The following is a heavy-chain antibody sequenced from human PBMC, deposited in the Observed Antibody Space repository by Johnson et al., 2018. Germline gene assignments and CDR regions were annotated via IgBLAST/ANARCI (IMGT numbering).Heavy chain of an antibody. D-gene: IGHD1-26*01. J-gene: IGHJ3*02. V-gene: IGHV3-23*01. CDR3: ARDLRWEPRRVPLSDAFDI. Sequence: VQLQESGGGLVQPGGSLRLSCAASGFTFSSYAMDWVRQAPGKGLEWVAIISGSGGSTDYADSVKGRFTISRDNSKNTVFLQMNSLRGEDTAVYYCARDLRWEPRRVPLSDAFDIWGQGTMVTVSS. CDR1: GFTFSSYA. CDR2: ISGSGGST.